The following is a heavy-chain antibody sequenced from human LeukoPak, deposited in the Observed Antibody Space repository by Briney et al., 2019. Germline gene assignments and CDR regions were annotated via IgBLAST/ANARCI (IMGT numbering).Heavy chain of an antibody. CDR1: GGSISSSSAY. CDR2: IYYGKNT. J-gene: IGHJ4*02. D-gene: IGHD5-18*01. V-gene: IGHV4-39*01. Sequence: SGTLSLTCTVSGGSISSSSAYWGWIRQPPGKGLEWIGSIYYGKNTYYNLSLKSRVTISADTSKNQFSLTLGSVSATDTAVYYCVSPRGFSYGYFDYWGQGTLVTVSS. CDR3: VSPRGFSYGYFDY.